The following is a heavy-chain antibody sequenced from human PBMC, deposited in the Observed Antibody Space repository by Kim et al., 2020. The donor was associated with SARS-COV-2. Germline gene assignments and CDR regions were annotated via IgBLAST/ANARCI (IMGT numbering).Heavy chain of an antibody. CDR1: GGSISSSSYY. V-gene: IGHV4-39*01. CDR2: IYYSGST. J-gene: IGHJ3*02. D-gene: IGHD2-15*01. CDR3: ARQGGNCSGGSCYSYGFDI. Sequence: SETLSLTCTVSGGSISSSSYYWGWIRQPPGKGLEWIGSIYYSGSTYYKPSLKSRDAISVDTSKNQFSLRLSSVTAADAAVYYCARQGGNCSGGSCYSYGFDIWGQGTVVTVSS.